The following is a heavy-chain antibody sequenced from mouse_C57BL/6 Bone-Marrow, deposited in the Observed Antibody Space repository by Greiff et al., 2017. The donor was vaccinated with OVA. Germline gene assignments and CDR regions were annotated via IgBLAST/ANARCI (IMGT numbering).Heavy chain of an antibody. Sequence: VQLQQSGAELARPGASVKLSCKASGYTFTSYGLSWVKQRTGQGLEWIGAIYPRSGNTYYNEKFKGKATLTADKSSSTAYMELRSLTTEDSAVYFWAREGYYARFAYWGVGTLVTV. D-gene: IGHD2-3*01. V-gene: IGHV1-81*01. J-gene: IGHJ3*01. CDR3: AREGYYARFAY. CDR1: GYTFTSYG. CDR2: IYPRSGNT.